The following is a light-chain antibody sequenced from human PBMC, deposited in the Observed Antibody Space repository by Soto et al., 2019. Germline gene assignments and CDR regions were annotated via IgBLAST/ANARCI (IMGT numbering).Light chain of an antibody. J-gene: IGLJ1*01. Sequence: SVMKQPPSVAGAPGQRVTLSCTGTSSTIVAGHDVHLYQLLSGGAPKLLISRNTDRPSGIPDRFSGSKSDTSASLVITGLQAEDEAEYFCQSYDNSLTGSYVFGTGTKVTVL. CDR2: RNT. V-gene: IGLV1-40*01. CDR3: QSYDNSLTGSYV. CDR1: SSTIVAGHD.